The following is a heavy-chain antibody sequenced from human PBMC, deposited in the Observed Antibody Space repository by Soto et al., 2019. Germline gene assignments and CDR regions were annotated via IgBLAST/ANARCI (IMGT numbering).Heavy chain of an antibody. CDR3: AGVPDY. CDR2: MYHSGST. Sequence: SETLSLTCAVSGGSISSGGYSWSWIRQPPGKGLEWIGYMYHSGSTYYNPSLKSRVTISIDRSKNQFSLKLSSVTAADTAVYYCAGVPDYWGQGTLDTVSS. V-gene: IGHV4-30-2*01. CDR1: GGSISSGGYS. D-gene: IGHD2-2*01. J-gene: IGHJ4*02.